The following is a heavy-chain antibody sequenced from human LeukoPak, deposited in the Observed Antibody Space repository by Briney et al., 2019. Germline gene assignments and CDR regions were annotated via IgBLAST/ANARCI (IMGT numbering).Heavy chain of an antibody. J-gene: IGHJ3*02. Sequence: GGSLRLSCAASGFTFSNYGMHWVRQAPGKGLEWVASIRYDGFNKYYADSLKGRFTISRDNSKNTLYLQMNSLRAEDTAVYYCAKETIVGATVDAFDIWGQGTMVIVSS. CDR1: GFTFSNYG. V-gene: IGHV3-30*02. D-gene: IGHD1-26*01. CDR3: AKETIVGATVDAFDI. CDR2: IRYDGFNK.